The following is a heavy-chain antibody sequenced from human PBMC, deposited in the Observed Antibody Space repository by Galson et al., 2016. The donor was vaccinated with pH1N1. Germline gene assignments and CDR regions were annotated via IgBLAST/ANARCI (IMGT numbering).Heavy chain of an antibody. CDR2: VQDDGTTE. D-gene: IGHD5/OR15-5a*01. CDR1: GFTFSNYG. J-gene: IGHJ4*02. CDR3: TTAPIYETDY. Sequence: SLRLSCAASGFTFSNYGMHWVRQAPGKGLEWVAFVQDDGTTEYYADSMKGRFTISRDNSQKTLYLQMNNLGTGDTAVYYCTTAPIYETDYWGQGTLVSVSS. V-gene: IGHV3-30*02.